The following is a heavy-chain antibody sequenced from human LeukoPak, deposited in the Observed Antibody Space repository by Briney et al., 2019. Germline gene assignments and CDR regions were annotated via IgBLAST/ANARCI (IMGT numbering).Heavy chain of an antibody. Sequence: PGGSLRLSCAVSGFTLSSDWMHWVRQAPGKGQEWVSRMNQDGSDTSYAHSVKGRFTISRDNAKNTVYLQMNSLRAEDSAVYYCATVFGYWGQGTLVTVSS. CDR2: MNQDGSDT. CDR3: ATVFGY. J-gene: IGHJ4*02. CDR1: GFTLSSDW. V-gene: IGHV3-74*01.